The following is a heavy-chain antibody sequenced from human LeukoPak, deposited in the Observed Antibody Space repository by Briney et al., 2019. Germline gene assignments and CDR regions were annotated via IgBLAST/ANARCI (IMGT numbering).Heavy chain of an antibody. CDR2: FSASGGSR. CDR3: AKDAYDLLHLFDY. V-gene: IGHV3-23*01. Sequence: GGSLRLSCVASGVTLSSYAMSWVRQAPGKGLEWVSGFSASGGSRYYAESGKGRFTISRDNSKSTLYMQMNSLRADDTAVYYCAKDAYDLLHLFDYWGQGTLVTVSS. J-gene: IGHJ4*02. D-gene: IGHD1-26*01. CDR1: GVTLSSYA.